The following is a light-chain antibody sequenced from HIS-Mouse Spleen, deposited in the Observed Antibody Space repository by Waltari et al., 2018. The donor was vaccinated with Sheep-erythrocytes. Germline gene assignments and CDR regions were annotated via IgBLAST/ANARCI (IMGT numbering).Light chain of an antibody. CDR2: RDS. V-gene: IGLV3-1*01. CDR3: QAWDSSTAV. J-gene: IGLJ2*01. CDR1: NVGEKY. Sequence: SYELTQPPSVSVSPGRTASITCSGENVGEKYACWYQQKPGQSPVLVIYRDSQRPSGIPERFSGSNSGNTATLTISGTQAMDEADYYCQAWDSSTAVFGGGTKLTVL.